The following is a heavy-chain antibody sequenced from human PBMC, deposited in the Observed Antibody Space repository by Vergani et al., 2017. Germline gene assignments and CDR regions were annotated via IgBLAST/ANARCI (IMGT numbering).Heavy chain of an antibody. D-gene: IGHD3-22*01. CDR3: ARSSGYYDSSGYYYDAFDI. CDR2: FYYSGYT. Sequence: QVQLQESGPGLVKPSETLSLTSTVSGGSISSYYWSWIRQPPGKGLEWIGYFYYSGYTNYNPSLKSRVTISVDTSKNQFSLKLSSVTAADTAVYYCARSSGYYDSSGYYYDAFDIWGQGTMVTVSS. J-gene: IGHJ3*02. CDR1: GGSISSYY. V-gene: IGHV4-59*01.